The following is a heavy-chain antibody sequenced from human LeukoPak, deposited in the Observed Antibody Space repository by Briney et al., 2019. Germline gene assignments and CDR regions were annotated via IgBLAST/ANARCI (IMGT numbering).Heavy chain of an antibody. Sequence: GGSLRLSCAASGFTFSSYAMSWVCQAPGKGLEWVSYITSGSGATYYADSVKGRFTISRDNAKNSLYLQMNSLRDEDTALYYCAKAGIGVVGYFDYWGQGSLVTVSS. CDR3: AKAGIGVVGYFDY. CDR2: ITSGSGAT. D-gene: IGHD6-19*01. CDR1: GFTFSSYA. V-gene: IGHV3-48*02. J-gene: IGHJ4*02.